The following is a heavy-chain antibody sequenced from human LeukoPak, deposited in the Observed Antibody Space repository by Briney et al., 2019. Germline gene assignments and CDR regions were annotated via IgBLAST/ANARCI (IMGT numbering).Heavy chain of an antibody. CDR1: GASINKYY. CDR3: ARNAGTKAYYYGMDV. J-gene: IGHJ6*02. CDR2: FFYSGST. V-gene: IGHV4-59*08. Sequence: PETLSLTCTVSGASINKYYWNWVRQPPGEGLEWIGYFFYSGSTRYNPSLKSRVTISGDMSNNQFSLRLTSLTAADTAVYYCARNAGTKAYYYGMDVWGQGTTVIVSS. D-gene: IGHD2-2*01.